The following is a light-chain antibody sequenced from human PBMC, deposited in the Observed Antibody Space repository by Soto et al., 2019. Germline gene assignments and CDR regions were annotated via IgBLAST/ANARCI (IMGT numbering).Light chain of an antibody. V-gene: IGKV3-20*01. Sequence: EIGLTQSPDTLSLSPGERATLSCRASQSVAGSHLVWDQQKPGQAPRLLIYGASTRATGIPDRFSGSGSGTDFTLTIRRLELEDFAVYYCQQYGISRVFGQGTRL. CDR2: GAS. CDR3: QQYGISRV. J-gene: IGKJ5*01. CDR1: QSVAGSH.